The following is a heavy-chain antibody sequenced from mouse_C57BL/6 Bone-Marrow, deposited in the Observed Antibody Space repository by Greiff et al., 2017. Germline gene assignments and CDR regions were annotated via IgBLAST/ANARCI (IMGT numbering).Heavy chain of an antibody. CDR2: ISDGGSYT. CDR3: ASLYYGKAMDY. Sequence: EVKLVESGGGLVKPGGSLKLSCAASGFTFSSYAMSWVRQTPEKRLEWVANISDGGSYTYYPDNVKGRFTISRDTAENNLYLQMSQLKSGYTAMYCGASLYYGKAMDYWGQGTSVTVSS. D-gene: IGHD1-1*01. CDR1: GFTFSSYA. J-gene: IGHJ4*01. V-gene: IGHV5-4*03.